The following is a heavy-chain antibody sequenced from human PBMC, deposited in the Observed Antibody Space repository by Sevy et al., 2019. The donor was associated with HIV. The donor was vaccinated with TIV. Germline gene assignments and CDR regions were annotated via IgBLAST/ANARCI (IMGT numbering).Heavy chain of an antibody. V-gene: IGHV3-53*01. CDR2: IYSGGNT. Sequence: GGSLRLSCAVSGFIVSSNYMTWVRQAPGKGLEWVSVIYSGGNTFYADSVRGRFTISRDNSKNTLYLQMNILRAEDTAVYYCARGMILEGSSYGMDVWGQGTTVTVSS. CDR3: ARGMILEGSSYGMDV. CDR1: GFIVSSNY. J-gene: IGHJ6*01. D-gene: IGHD3-3*01.